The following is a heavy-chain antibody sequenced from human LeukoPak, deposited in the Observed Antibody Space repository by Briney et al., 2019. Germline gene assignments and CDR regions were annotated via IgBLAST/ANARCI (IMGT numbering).Heavy chain of an antibody. CDR2: ISGDGSAR. CDR3: AGYSSGWFFDY. J-gene: IGHJ4*02. CDR1: GFSFSTYW. Sequence: GGSLRLSCSASGFSFSTYWMHWVRQAPGLGVEWVSRISGDGSAREYADSVKGRFTISRDNARSTLYLQMNSLRVDDTAMYYCAGYSSGWFFDYWGQGNLVTVSS. V-gene: IGHV3-74*01. D-gene: IGHD6-19*01.